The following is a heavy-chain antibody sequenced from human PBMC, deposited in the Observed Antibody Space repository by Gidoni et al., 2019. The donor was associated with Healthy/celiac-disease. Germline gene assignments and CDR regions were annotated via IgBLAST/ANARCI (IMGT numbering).Heavy chain of an antibody. CDR3: AKDKGYCSGGSCPRMGCDY. V-gene: IGHV3-30*18. CDR2: ISYDGSNK. Sequence: QVQLVESGGGVVQPGRSLRLSCAASGFTFSSYGMHWVRQAPGKGLEWVAVISYDGSNKYYADSVKGRFTISRDNSKNTLYLQMNSLRAEDTAVYYCAKDKGYCSGGSCPRMGCDYWGQGTLVTVSS. J-gene: IGHJ4*02. D-gene: IGHD2-15*01. CDR1: GFTFSSYG.